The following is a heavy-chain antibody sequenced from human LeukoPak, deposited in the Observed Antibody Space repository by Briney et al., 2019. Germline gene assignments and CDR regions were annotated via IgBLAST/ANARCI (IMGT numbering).Heavy chain of an antibody. CDR2: IYYSGST. J-gene: IGHJ6*02. D-gene: IGHD3-9*01. V-gene: IGHV4-59*12. CDR1: GGSISSYY. CDR3: ARDAILTYGMDV. Sequence: PSETLSLTCTVSGGSISSYYWSWIRQPPGKGLEWIGYIYYSGSTNYNPSLKSRVTISVDTSKNQFSLKLSSVTAADTAVYYCARDAILTYGMDVWGQGTTVTVSS.